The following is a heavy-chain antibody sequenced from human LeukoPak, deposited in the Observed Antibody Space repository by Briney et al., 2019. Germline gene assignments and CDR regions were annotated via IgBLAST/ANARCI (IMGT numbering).Heavy chain of an antibody. CDR1: GGSISSSSYY. CDR2: IYYSGST. CDR3: ARSMVRGVIYDY. V-gene: IGHV4-39*01. Sequence: TSSETLSLTCTVSGGSISSSSYYWGWIRQPPGKGLEWIGSIYYSGSTYYNPSFKSRVTISVDTSKNQFSLKLSSVTAADTAVYYCARSMVRGVIYDYWGQGTLVTVSS. J-gene: IGHJ4*02. D-gene: IGHD3-10*01.